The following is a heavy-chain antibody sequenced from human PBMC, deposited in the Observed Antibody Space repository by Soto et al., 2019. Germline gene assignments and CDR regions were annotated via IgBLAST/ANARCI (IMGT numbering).Heavy chain of an antibody. V-gene: IGHV3-7*05. CDR1: GFTFSSYW. Sequence: VQLVESGGGLVQPGGSLRLSCAASGFTFSSYWMSWVRQAPGKGLEWVANIKQDGSEKYYVDSVKGRFTISRDNAKNSLYLQMNSLRAEDTAVYYCARYIRITMIVVDMNWFDPWGQGTLVTVSS. CDR2: IKQDGSEK. J-gene: IGHJ5*02. D-gene: IGHD3-22*01. CDR3: ARYIRITMIVVDMNWFDP.